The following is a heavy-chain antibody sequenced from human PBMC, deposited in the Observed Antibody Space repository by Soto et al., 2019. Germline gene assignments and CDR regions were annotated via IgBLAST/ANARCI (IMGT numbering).Heavy chain of an antibody. Sequence: QVQLVQSGAEVKKPGASVKVSCKASGYTFTGYYMHWVRQAPGQGLEWMGWINPNSGGTNHAQKFQGRVTMTRDTSISTAYMELSRLRSDDTAVYYCARGEGSGSDYYYLDYGMDVWGQGTTVTVSS. V-gene: IGHV1-2*02. D-gene: IGHD1-26*01. J-gene: IGHJ6*02. CDR1: GYTFTGYY. CDR3: ARGEGSGSDYYYLDYGMDV. CDR2: INPNSGGT.